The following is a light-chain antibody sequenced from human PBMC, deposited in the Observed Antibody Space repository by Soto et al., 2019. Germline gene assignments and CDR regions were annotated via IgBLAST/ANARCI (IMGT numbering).Light chain of an antibody. J-gene: IGKJ4*01. Sequence: DIQMTQSPSSLSASVGDRVTITCRASQSISVYLNWYQQKPGKAPKLLISAASRLQSGVPSTFSGSGSGTDFTLTISTRQPEDFATYYCQQSISAPLTFGGGTKVEIK. CDR3: QQSISAPLT. V-gene: IGKV1-39*01. CDR2: AAS. CDR1: QSISVY.